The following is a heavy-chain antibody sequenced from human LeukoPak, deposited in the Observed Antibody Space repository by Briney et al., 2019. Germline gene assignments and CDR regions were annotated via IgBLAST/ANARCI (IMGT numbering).Heavy chain of an antibody. J-gene: IGHJ5*02. V-gene: IGHV1-69*05. CDR3: ARDSGNYWSGYYAFDP. Sequence: SVKVSCKASGGTFSSYGVSWVRQAPGQGLEWMGGIIPIFGTANYAQKFQGRVTITTDESTCTAYMELSSLRSEDTAVYYCARDSGNYWSGYYAFDPWGQGTLVTVSS. D-gene: IGHD3-3*01. CDR1: GGTFSSYG. CDR2: IIPIFGTA.